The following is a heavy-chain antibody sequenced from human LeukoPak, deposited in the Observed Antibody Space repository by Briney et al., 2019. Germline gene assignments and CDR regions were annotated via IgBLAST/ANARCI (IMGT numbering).Heavy chain of an antibody. V-gene: IGHV4-31*03. CDR1: GGSISSGGYY. Sequence: SETLSLTCTVSGGSISSGGYYWSWIRQHPGKGLEWIGYIYYSGSTYYNPSLKSRVTISVDTSKNQFSLKLSSVTAADTAVYYCARAGIAAAGADYWGQGTLVTVSS. CDR3: ARAGIAAAGADY. J-gene: IGHJ4*02. D-gene: IGHD6-13*01. CDR2: IYYSGST.